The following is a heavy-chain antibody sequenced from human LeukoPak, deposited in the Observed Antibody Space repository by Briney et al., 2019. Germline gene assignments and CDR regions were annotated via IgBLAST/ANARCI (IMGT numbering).Heavy chain of an antibody. CDR1: GHSISSEYY. J-gene: IGHJ4*02. D-gene: IGHD6-19*01. CDR3: ASQPIAVAAAYFDC. CDR2: FYYGGST. V-gene: IGHV4-38-2*02. Sequence: PSETLSLTCSVSGHSISSEYYWAWIRQSPGEGLEWIASFYYGGSTYYNPSLKSRVTISVDTSKNEFSLKLTSLTAADTAVYYYASQPIAVAAAYFDCWGQGTLVTVSS.